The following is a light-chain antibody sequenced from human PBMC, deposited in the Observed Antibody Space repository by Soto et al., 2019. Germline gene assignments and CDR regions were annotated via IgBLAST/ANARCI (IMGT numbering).Light chain of an antibody. Sequence: IGCTKSAIKLSLSPGSIATLFCRTRRRVSRNNLAWYQQKRGKSPRVLIYAGDNWPGGIPERFSGSGSGTHFTLTISRLEPEDFAMYYCQHHGDFPWTFGQGTKVDIK. CDR3: QHHGDFPWT. CDR2: AGD. V-gene: IGKV3-20*01. CDR1: RRVSRNN. J-gene: IGKJ1*01.